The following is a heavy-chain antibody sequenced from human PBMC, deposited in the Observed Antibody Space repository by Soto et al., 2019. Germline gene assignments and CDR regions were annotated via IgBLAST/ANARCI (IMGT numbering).Heavy chain of an antibody. J-gene: IGHJ5*02. Sequence: PSETLSLTCTVSGGSISSYYWSWIRQPPGKGLEWIGYIYYSGSTNYNPSLKSRVTISVDTSKNQFSLKLSSVTAADTAVYYCARADYDNLTGYKNNWFDPWGQGTLVTVSS. CDR1: GGSISSYY. V-gene: IGHV4-59*01. CDR2: IYYSGST. CDR3: ARADYDNLTGYKNNWFDP. D-gene: IGHD3-9*01.